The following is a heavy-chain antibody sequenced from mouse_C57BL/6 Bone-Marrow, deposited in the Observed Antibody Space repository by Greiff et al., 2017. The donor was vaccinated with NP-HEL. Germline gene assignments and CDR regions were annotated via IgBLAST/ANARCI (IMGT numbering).Heavy chain of an antibody. J-gene: IGHJ4*01. D-gene: IGHD1-1*01. CDR1: GYTFTSYW. Sequence: QVQLQQPGAELVRPGTSVKLSCKASGYTFTSYWMHWVKQRPGQGLEWIGVIDPSDSYTNYNQKFKGKATLTVDTSSSTAYMQLSSRTSEDSAVYYCARGGGNYYGPSYWGQGTSVTVSS. CDR3: ARGGGNYYGPSY. CDR2: IDPSDSYT. V-gene: IGHV1-59*01.